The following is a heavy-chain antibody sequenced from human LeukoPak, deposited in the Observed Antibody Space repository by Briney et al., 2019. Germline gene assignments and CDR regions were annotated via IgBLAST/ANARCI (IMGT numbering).Heavy chain of an antibody. J-gene: IGHJ6*02. D-gene: IGHD2-2*01. CDR2: IYNTGSA. CDR3: ASTHCASPSCYSYYYSGLDV. CDR1: GGSISSGTHY. V-gene: IGHV4-31*11. Sequence: SETLSLTCAVSGGSISSGTHYWNWIRQHPGQGLEWIGHIYNTGSAYYNPSLMSRVSISIDTSENQFSLKLSSVTAADTAVYYCASTHCASPSCYSYYYSGLDVWGQGTTVIVSS.